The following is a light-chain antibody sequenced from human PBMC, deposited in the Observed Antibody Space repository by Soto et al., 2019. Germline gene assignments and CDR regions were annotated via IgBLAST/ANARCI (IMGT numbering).Light chain of an antibody. CDR3: HQSGSSPFT. Sequence: EIVLTQSPGTLSLSPGERATLSCRASQSVSSTYLAWYQQKPGQAPRLLIYGASSRATAIPDRFSGSGSGTDFPLTISRLDPEDFAVYYCHQSGSSPFTFGPGTKVDIK. CDR2: GAS. V-gene: IGKV3-20*01. CDR1: QSVSSTY. J-gene: IGKJ3*01.